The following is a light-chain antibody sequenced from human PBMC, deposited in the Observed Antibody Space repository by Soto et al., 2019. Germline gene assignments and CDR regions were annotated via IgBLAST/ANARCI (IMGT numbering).Light chain of an antibody. CDR1: QSVRSSY. CDR2: GAS. Sequence: ENELMQSPYTVSLSPGERVTLSCRASQSVRSSYLAWYQQKPSQAPRLLIYGASSRATGIPDRFSGSGSGTDFTLTISRLEPEDSAVYYCQQYGSSLQTFGQGTKV. CDR3: QQYGSSLQT. J-gene: IGKJ1*01. V-gene: IGKV3-20*01.